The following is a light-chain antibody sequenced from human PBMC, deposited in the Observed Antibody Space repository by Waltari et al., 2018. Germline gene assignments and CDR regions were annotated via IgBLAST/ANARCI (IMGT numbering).Light chain of an antibody. Sequence: DIVMTQSPDSLAVSLGERATINCRSSQSVLYASNNKNYLSWYQQKPGQPPKLLIYWASTRGSGVPERFSGSGSGTDFTLTISSLQAEDVAVYYCQQYYSIPRTFGQGTKVEIK. V-gene: IGKV4-1*01. CDR1: QSVLYASNNKNY. CDR2: WAS. J-gene: IGKJ1*01. CDR3: QQYYSIPRT.